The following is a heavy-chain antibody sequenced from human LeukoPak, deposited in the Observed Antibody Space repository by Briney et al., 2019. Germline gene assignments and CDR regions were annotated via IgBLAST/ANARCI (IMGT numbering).Heavy chain of an antibody. V-gene: IGHV3-74*01. J-gene: IGHJ5*02. CDR2: INPDGSST. CDR3: ASFGYYYGSGSPFDP. Sequence: GGSLRLSCAASGFTFSRSWMHWVRHAPGKGLVWVSRINPDGSSTSDADSVKGRFTISRDNAKNTLYLQMDSLRAEDTAVYYCASFGYYYGSGSPFDPWGQGTLVTVSS. CDR1: GFTFSRSW. D-gene: IGHD3-10*01.